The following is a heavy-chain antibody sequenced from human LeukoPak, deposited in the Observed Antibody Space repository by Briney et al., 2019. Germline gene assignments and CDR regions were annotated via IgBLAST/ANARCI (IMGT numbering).Heavy chain of an antibody. D-gene: IGHD4-17*01. V-gene: IGHV4-39*07. CDR3: ARENGDYSDY. Sequence: SETLSLTCTVSGGSISSSSYYWGWIRQPPGKGLEWIGSIYYSGSTYYNPSLKSRVTISVDTSKNQFSLKLSSVTAADTAVYYCARENGDYSDYWGQGTLVTVSS. CDR2: IYYSGST. CDR1: GGSISSSSYY. J-gene: IGHJ4*02.